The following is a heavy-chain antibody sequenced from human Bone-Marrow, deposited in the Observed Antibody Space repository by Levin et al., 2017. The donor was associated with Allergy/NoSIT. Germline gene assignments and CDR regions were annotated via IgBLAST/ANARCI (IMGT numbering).Heavy chain of an antibody. Sequence: GGSLRLSCAASGFTFDDYAMHWVRQAPGKGLEWVSGISWNSYSTGYADSVKGRFTISRENDENALYLEMNSLRVEDTALYYCAKVNEVSGLSNDWYRTPEAFDIWGQGTMVTVSS. J-gene: IGHJ3*02. V-gene: IGHV3-9*01. D-gene: IGHD6-19*01. CDR2: ISWNSYST. CDR3: AKVNEVSGLSNDWYRTPEAFDI. CDR1: GFTFDDYA.